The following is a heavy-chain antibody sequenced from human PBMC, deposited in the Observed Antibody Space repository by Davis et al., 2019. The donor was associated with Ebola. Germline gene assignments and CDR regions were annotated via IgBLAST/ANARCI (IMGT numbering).Heavy chain of an antibody. CDR3: ARDMGLGSGWGRLLDY. J-gene: IGHJ4*02. D-gene: IGHD6-19*01. CDR2: ISDYSPYI. Sequence: GESLKISCAASGFTFSLYSMNWVRQAPGKGLEWVSSISDYSPYIYYADSLKGRFTISRDNAKNSLYLQMNSLRAEETAVYYCARDMGLGSGWGRLLDYWGQGTLVTVSS. V-gene: IGHV3-21*01. CDR1: GFTFSLYS.